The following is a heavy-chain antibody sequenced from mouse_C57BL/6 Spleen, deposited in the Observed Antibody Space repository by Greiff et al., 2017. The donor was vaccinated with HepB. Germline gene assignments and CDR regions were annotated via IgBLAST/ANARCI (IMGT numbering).Heavy chain of an antibody. Sequence: EVKVVESGGGLVKPGGSLKLSCAASGFTFSSYAMSWVRQTPEKRLEWVATISDGGSYTYYPDNVKGRFTISRDNAKNNLYLQMSHLKSEDTAMYYCARNYYGNFHWYFDVWGTGTTVTVSS. J-gene: IGHJ1*03. CDR2: ISDGGSYT. CDR3: ARNYYGNFHWYFDV. V-gene: IGHV5-4*03. CDR1: GFTFSSYA. D-gene: IGHD2-1*01.